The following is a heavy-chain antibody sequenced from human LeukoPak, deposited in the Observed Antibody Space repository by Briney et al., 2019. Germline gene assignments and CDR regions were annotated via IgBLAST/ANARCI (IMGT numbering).Heavy chain of an antibody. CDR1: GFTFSSYT. D-gene: IGHD2-8*02. J-gene: IGHJ6*02. CDR3: AKSTAGYYYYYGMDG. Sequence: QTGGSLRLSCAASGFTFSSYTMSWVRKPPGKGLQRVSGITGSGGTTYYADSVKGRFPISRDNSKNTLYLQMNSLRAEDTGVYYCAKSTAGYYYYYGMDGWGQGTTVTVSS. V-gene: IGHV3-23*01. CDR2: ITGSGGTT.